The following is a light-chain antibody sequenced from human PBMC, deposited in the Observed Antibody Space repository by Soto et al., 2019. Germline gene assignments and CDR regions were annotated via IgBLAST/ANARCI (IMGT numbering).Light chain of an antibody. CDR2: AAS. CDR1: QSISSY. J-gene: IGKJ2*01. Sequence: DIQMTPSPSSLSASVGDRVTITCRASQSISSYLNWYQQKPGKAPKLLIYAASSLQSGVPSRFSGSGSGTDFTLTISSLQPEDFATYYCQQSYSTPLGYTFGQGTKLEIK. CDR3: QQSYSTPLGYT. V-gene: IGKV1-39*01.